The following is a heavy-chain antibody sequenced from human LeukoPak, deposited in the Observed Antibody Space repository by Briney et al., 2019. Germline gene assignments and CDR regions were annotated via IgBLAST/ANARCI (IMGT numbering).Heavy chain of an antibody. Sequence: SETLSLTCAVYGGSFSGYYWSWIRQPPGKGLEWIGEINHSGSTNYNPPLKSRVTISVDTSKHQFSLKLSSVTAADTAVYYCARGLSASWLLFVPWRYYFDYWGQGTLVTVSS. V-gene: IGHV4-34*01. CDR2: INHSGST. CDR3: ARGLSASWLLFVPWRYYFDY. J-gene: IGHJ4*02. D-gene: IGHD2-21*02. CDR1: GGSFSGYY.